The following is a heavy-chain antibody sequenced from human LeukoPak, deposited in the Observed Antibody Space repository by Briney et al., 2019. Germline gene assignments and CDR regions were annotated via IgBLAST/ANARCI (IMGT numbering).Heavy chain of an antibody. CDR2: IYYSGST. CDR3: ARENFWLPKYYYGMDV. J-gene: IGHJ6*02. CDR1: GGPIRCAAYY. D-gene: IGHD3-3*01. Sequence: SETLSLTCTVSGGPIRCAAYYWSWIRQPPGKGLEWIGYIYYSGSTYYNPPLKSRVTISVDTPKNQFSLKLSSVTAADTAVYYCARENFWLPKYYYGMDVWGQGTTVTVSS. V-gene: IGHV4-31*03.